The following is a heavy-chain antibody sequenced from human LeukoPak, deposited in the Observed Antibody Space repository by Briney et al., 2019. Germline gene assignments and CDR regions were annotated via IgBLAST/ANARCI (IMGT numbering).Heavy chain of an antibody. D-gene: IGHD5-18*01. V-gene: IGHV3-33*01. CDR1: GFTFSSYG. J-gene: IGHJ3*02. CDR3: ARGATWIQLWLRAFDI. CDR2: IWYDGSNK. Sequence: GGSLRLSCAASGFTFSSYGMHWVRQAPGKRLEWVAVIWYDGSNKYYADSVKGRFTISRDNSKNTLYLQMNSLRAEDTAVYYCARGATWIQLWLRAFDIWGQGTMVTVSS.